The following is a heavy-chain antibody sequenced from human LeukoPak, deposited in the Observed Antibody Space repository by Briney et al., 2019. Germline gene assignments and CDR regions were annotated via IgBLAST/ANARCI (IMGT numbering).Heavy chain of an antibody. CDR3: ARGVAVAGYYFDY. Sequence: GSLRLSCAASGFTLSSYSMNWVRQAPGKGLEWVSSISSSSSYIYYANSVKGRFTISRDNAKNSLYLQMNSLRAEDTAVYYCARGVAVAGYYFDYWGQGTLVTVSS. CDR2: ISSSSSYI. V-gene: IGHV3-21*01. D-gene: IGHD6-19*01. J-gene: IGHJ4*02. CDR1: GFTLSSYS.